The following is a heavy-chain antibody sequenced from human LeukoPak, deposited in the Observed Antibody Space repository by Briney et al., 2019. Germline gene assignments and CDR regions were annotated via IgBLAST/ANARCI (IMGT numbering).Heavy chain of an antibody. D-gene: IGHD1-26*01. CDR3: GKERSGKKVGAIGY. Sequence: PGRSLRLSCAASGFTFSSYGMHWVRQAPGKGLEWVAVISYDGSNKYYADSVKGRFTISRDNSKNTLYLQMNSLRAEDTAVYYCGKERSGKKVGAIGYWGQGTLVTVSS. J-gene: IGHJ4*02. V-gene: IGHV3-30*18. CDR2: ISYDGSNK. CDR1: GFTFSSYG.